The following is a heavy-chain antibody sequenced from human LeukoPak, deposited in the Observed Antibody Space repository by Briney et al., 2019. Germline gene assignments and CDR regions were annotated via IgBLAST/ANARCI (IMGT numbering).Heavy chain of an antibody. CDR3: AREVPMTQQLSWNWFDP. CDR2: ISTDGSST. D-gene: IGHD6-13*01. CDR1: EFAFSTYY. V-gene: IGHV3-74*01. J-gene: IGHJ5*02. Sequence: GGSLRLSCAASEFAFSTYYMHWVRQAPGKGLVWVSRISTDGSSTTYADSVKGRFSISRDNAKNTLYLQMSSLRAEDTAVYYCAREVPMTQQLSWNWFDPWGQGTLVTVSS.